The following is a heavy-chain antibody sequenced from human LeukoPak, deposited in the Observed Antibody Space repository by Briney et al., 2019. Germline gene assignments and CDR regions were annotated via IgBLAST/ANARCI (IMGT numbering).Heavy chain of an antibody. J-gene: IGHJ4*02. CDR2: IWYDGSNK. Sequence: GGSLRLSCAASGFTFSSYGMHWVRQAPGKGLEWVAVIWYDGSNKYYADSVKGRFTTSRDNSKNTLYLQMNSLRAEDTAVYYCARDHFWSGYQDYWGQGTLVTVSS. CDR1: GFTFSSYG. CDR3: ARDHFWSGYQDY. D-gene: IGHD3-3*02. V-gene: IGHV3-33*01.